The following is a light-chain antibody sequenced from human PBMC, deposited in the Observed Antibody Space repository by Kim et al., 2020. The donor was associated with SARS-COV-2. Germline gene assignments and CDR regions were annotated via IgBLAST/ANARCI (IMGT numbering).Light chain of an antibody. J-gene: IGKJ2*02. Sequence: ASVGDRVTITCRASQSISSYLNWYQHKPGRAPKLLIYAASSLQSGVPSRFSGSGSGTDFTLTITSLQPEDFATYFCQQSYSIPCAFGQGTKVDIK. CDR2: AAS. V-gene: IGKV1-39*01. CDR3: QQSYSIPCA. CDR1: QSISSY.